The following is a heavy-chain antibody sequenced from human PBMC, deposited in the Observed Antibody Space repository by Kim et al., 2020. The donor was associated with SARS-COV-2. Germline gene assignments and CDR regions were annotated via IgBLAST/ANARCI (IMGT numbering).Heavy chain of an antibody. CDR3: AKDRDDILTGAFDI. J-gene: IGHJ3*02. V-gene: IGHV3-9*01. D-gene: IGHD3-9*01. CDR1: GFTFGDYA. CDR2: ISWNSGSI. Sequence: GGSLRLSCAASGFTFGDYAMHWVRQAPGKGLEWVSGISWNSGSIGYADSVKGRFTISRDNAKNSLYLQMNSLRAEDTALYYCAKDRDDILTGAFDIWGQGTMVTVSS.